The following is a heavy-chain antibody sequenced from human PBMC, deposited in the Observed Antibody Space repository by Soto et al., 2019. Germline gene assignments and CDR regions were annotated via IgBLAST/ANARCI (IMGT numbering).Heavy chain of an antibody. Sequence: DVQLVESGGGLVQPGRSLRLSCAASGFTFDDYAMHWVRQAPGKGLEWVSGISWNSGSIGYADSVKGRFTISRDNAKNSLYLQMNSLRAEDTALYYCAKDTYYYGSGSSFDYWGQGTLVTVSS. D-gene: IGHD3-10*01. CDR2: ISWNSGSI. J-gene: IGHJ4*02. CDR3: AKDTYYYGSGSSFDY. V-gene: IGHV3-9*01. CDR1: GFTFDDYA.